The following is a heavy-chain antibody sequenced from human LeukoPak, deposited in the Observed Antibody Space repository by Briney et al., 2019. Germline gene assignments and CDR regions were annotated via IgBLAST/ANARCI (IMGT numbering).Heavy chain of an antibody. Sequence: ASVKVSCKASGYTFTSYDINWVRQATGQGLEWMGWMNPNSGNTGYAQKFQGRVTMTRNTSISTAYMELSSLRSEDTAVYYCARCYNWNDRLNYYYYGMDVWGQGTTVTVSS. J-gene: IGHJ6*02. V-gene: IGHV1-8*01. CDR3: ARCYNWNDRLNYYYYGMDV. D-gene: IGHD1-1*01. CDR2: MNPNSGNT. CDR1: GYTFTSYD.